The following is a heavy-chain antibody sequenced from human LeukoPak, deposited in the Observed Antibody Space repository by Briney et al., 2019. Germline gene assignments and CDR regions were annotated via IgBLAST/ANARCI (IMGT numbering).Heavy chain of an antibody. V-gene: IGHV1-2*02. CDR1: RYTFTGYY. J-gene: IGHJ4*02. Sequence: GASVKVSCKASRYTFTGYYIHWVRQAPGQGLEWMGWMNPNSGGTNYAQKLQGRVTMTRNTSISTAYMELSRLTSDDTAVYYCARGDQGFDFDYWGRGTLVTVSS. CDR2: MNPNSGGT. CDR3: ARGDQGFDFDY.